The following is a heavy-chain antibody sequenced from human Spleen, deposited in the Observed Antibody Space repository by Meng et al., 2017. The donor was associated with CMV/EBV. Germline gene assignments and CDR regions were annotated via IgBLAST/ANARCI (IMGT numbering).Heavy chain of an antibody. D-gene: IGHD3-10*01. J-gene: IGHJ4*02. CDR3: ARMSMGRAKRYYFDY. CDR1: GFTFSSYA. Sequence: GESLKISCAASGFTFSSYAMSWVRQAPGKGLEWVSVIYSGGSSTYYADSVKGRFTISRDNSKNTLYLQMNSLRAEDTAVYYCARMSMGRAKRYYFDYWGQGTLVTVSS. V-gene: IGHV3-23*03. CDR2: IYSGGSST.